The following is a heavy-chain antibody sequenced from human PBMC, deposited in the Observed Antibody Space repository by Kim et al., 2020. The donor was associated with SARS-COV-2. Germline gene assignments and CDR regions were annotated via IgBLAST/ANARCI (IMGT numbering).Heavy chain of an antibody. D-gene: IGHD5-18*01. J-gene: IGHJ4*02. Sequence: YANSGQGRFTITRDKSKSTLYLQMNSLRAEDTAVYYCVRDLTYNYAYWGQGTLVTVSS. CDR3: VRDLTYNYAY. V-gene: IGHV3-33*01.